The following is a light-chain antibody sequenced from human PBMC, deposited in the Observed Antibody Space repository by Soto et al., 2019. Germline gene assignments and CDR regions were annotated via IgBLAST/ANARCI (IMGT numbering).Light chain of an antibody. CDR3: QQRDNWPPT. Sequence: EVVLTQSPVTLSLSPGERATLSCRASLSVSYKLAWYQQKPGQAPRLLIFDASNRATGIPPRFSGSGSGTDFTLTISGLEPEDFAIYYCQQRDNWPPTFGQGNKVEFK. V-gene: IGKV3-11*01. CDR2: DAS. CDR1: LSVSYK. J-gene: IGKJ1*01.